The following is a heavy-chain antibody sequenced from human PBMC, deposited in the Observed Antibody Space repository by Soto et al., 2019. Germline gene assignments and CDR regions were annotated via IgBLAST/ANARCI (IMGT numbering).Heavy chain of an antibody. CDR3: VRDQTTGWYGRAFDI. CDR1: GFNFNTHE. Sequence: PGWSLRLSCAASGFNFNTHEMNWVRQAPGKGLEWIAYLGNSGGTTFYSDSVKGRFTISRDNAKNSLFLQMNSLRVEDTAVYYCVRDQTTGWYGRAFDIWGQGTVVTVSS. J-gene: IGHJ3*02. CDR2: LGNSGGTT. D-gene: IGHD6-19*01. V-gene: IGHV3-48*03.